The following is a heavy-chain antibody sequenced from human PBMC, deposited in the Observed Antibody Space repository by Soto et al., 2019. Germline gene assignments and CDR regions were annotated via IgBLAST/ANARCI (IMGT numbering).Heavy chain of an antibody. V-gene: IGHV3-33*01. CDR3: ASDGGCRYGYTGGCNRFDP. CDR2: IWYDGSNK. D-gene: IGHD2-15*01. CDR1: GFTFSSYG. J-gene: IGHJ5*02. Sequence: QVQLVESGGGVVQPGRSLRLSCAASGFTFSSYGMHWVRQAPGKGLEWVAVIWYDGSNKYYADSVKGRITISRDNSKNTTYPQVNSLRAEDTAVYYWASDGGCRYGYTGGCNRFDPWGQGTLGTVSS.